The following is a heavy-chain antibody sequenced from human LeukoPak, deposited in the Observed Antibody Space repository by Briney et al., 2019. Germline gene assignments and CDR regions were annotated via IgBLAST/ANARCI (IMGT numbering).Heavy chain of an antibody. Sequence: GGSLRLSCRASGFSFSTYGMNWVRQAPGKGLVWVSRINSDGSSTSYADSVKGRFTISRDNAKNTLYLQMNSLRAEDTAVYYCAREHYDFWSGYGGDLAYYYYGMDVWGQGTTVTVSS. D-gene: IGHD3-3*01. J-gene: IGHJ6*02. CDR1: GFSFSTYG. CDR2: INSDGSST. CDR3: AREHYDFWSGYGGDLAYYYYGMDV. V-gene: IGHV3-74*01.